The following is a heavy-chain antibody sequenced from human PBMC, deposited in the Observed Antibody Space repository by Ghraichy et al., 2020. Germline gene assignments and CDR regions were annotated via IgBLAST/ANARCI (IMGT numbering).Heavy chain of an antibody. CDR3: AREAVVVGLTAGAFDI. D-gene: IGHD1-26*01. CDR1: GFIVSSNY. V-gene: IGHV3-53*01. Sequence: GGSLRLSCAASGFIVSSNYMTWVRQAPGKGLEWVSVIYSGGNTYYADYVKGRFTISRDNSKNTLYLQMNSLRAEDTAVYYCAREAVVVGLTAGAFDIWGQGTMVTVSS. CDR2: IYSGGNT. J-gene: IGHJ3*02.